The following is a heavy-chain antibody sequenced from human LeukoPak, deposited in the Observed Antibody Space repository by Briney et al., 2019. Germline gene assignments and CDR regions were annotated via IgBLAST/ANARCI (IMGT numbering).Heavy chain of an antibody. D-gene: IGHD3-22*01. Sequence: GGSLRLSCEASGLTFSRDWMGWVRQAPGKGLEWVANIRQNGGETYYGDSVKGRFIISRDNAKNSLFLQMNRLRAEDTAVYYCATYSSLNTREFQYWGQGTLVTVSP. CDR2: IRQNGGET. CDR1: GLTFSRDW. V-gene: IGHV3-7*01. CDR3: ATYSSLNTREFQY. J-gene: IGHJ1*01.